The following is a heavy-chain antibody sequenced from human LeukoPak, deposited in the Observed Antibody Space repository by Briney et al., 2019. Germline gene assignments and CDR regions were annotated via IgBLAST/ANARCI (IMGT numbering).Heavy chain of an antibody. J-gene: IGHJ3*02. D-gene: IGHD4-17*01. CDR1: GYTFTSYG. V-gene: IGHV1-18*01. CDR2: ISAYNGNT. Sequence: ASVKVSCKASGYTFTSYGISWVRQAPGQGLEWMGWISAYNGNTNYAQKLQGRVTMTTDTSTSTAYMELSSLRSEDTAVYYCARDADDYGDYAGAFDIWGQGTMVTVSS. CDR3: ARDADDYGDYAGAFDI.